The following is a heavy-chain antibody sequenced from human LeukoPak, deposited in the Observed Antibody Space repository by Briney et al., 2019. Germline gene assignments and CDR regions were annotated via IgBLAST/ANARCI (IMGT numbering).Heavy chain of an antibody. Sequence: PGGSLRLSCAASGFTFSNHGMSWVRQASGKGLEWVSAVSDSGSDTYYADPVKGRFTVSRDNSKNTLYLQMNSLRAEDTAVYYCAKRVPYSSSSVYFDNWGKGTLVTVSS. D-gene: IGHD6-6*01. CDR2: VSDSGSDT. V-gene: IGHV3-23*01. J-gene: IGHJ4*02. CDR1: GFTFSNHG. CDR3: AKRVPYSSSSVYFDN.